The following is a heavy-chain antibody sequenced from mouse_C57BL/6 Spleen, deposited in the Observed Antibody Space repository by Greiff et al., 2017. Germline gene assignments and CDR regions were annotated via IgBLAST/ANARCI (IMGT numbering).Heavy chain of an antibody. CDR2: INPNYGTT. CDR1: GYSFTDYN. V-gene: IGHV1-39*01. CDR3: ARRGYDRAYYAMDY. D-gene: IGHD2-2*01. Sequence: VQLKESGPELVKPGASVKISCKASGYSFTDYNMNWVKQSNGQSLEWIGVINPNYGTTSYNQKFKGKATLTVDQSSSTAYMQLNSLTSEDSAVYYCARRGYDRAYYAMDYWGQGTSVTVSS. J-gene: IGHJ4*01.